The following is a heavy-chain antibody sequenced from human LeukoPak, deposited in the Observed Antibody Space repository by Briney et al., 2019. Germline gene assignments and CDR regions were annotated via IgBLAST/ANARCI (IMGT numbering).Heavy chain of an antibody. D-gene: IGHD1-26*01. CDR2: ISSIGSTI. CDR1: GFTFSTYT. V-gene: IGHV3-48*01. CDR3: ARDLGATIFDFDY. J-gene: IGHJ4*02. Sequence: GGSLRLSCAASGFTFSTYTMNWVRQAPGKGLECVSSISSIGSTIYYADSVKGRFTISRDNAKNSLYLQMNSLRVEDTAVYYCARDLGATIFDFDYWGQGTLVTVSS.